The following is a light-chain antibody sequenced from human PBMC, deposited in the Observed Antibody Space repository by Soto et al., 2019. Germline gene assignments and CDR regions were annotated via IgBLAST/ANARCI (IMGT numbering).Light chain of an antibody. CDR2: WAS. Sequence: DIVMTQSPDSLAVSLGERATINCKSSQSVLYSSNNKNYLVWYQQKPGQPPKLLIYWASTRESGVPDRFSGSGSGTDFILTISSLQPEDVATYYCQQRNIWPPVTFGQGTRLEIK. J-gene: IGKJ5*01. CDR1: QSVLYSSNNKNY. V-gene: IGKV4-1*01. CDR3: QQRNIWPPVT.